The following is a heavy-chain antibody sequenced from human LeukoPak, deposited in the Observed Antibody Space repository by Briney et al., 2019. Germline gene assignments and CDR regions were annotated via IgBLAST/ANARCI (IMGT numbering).Heavy chain of an antibody. CDR2: VKSDGSNP. CDR3: ARDIVSGSGSLDY. J-gene: IGHJ4*02. D-gene: IGHD3-10*01. CDR1: RFSFSNYW. Sequence: GGSLRLSCAASRFSFSNYWMHWVRQAPGKGLVWVSRVKSDGSNPSYADYVKGRFTISRDNAENMLYLQMNTLGAEDTAVYYCARDIVSGSGSLDYWGQGTLVTVPS. V-gene: IGHV3-74*01.